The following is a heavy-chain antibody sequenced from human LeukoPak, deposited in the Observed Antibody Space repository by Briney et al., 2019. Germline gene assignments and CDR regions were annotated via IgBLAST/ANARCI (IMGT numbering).Heavy chain of an antibody. J-gene: IGHJ4*02. Sequence: GGSLRLSCAASGFTFSSYAMHWVRQAPGKGLEWVAVISYDGSNKYYADSVKGRSTISRDNSKNTLYLQMNSLRAEDTAIYYCAKDYGDYGGHFDYWGQGTLVTVSS. V-gene: IGHV3-30-3*01. CDR3: AKDYGDYGGHFDY. CDR2: ISYDGSNK. CDR1: GFTFSSYA. D-gene: IGHD4-17*01.